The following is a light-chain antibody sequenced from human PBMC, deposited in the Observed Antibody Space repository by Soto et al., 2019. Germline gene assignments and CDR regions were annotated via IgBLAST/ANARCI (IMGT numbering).Light chain of an antibody. CDR1: TGAVTSNHH. CDR3: LLSYNAARV. V-gene: IGLV7-46*01. CDR2: DTS. J-gene: IGLJ2*01. Sequence: QAVVTQEPSLTVSPGGTVTLTFGSSTGAVTSNHHPYWFQQKAGQAPRTLIYDTSNTHSWTPARFSGSLLGDKAALTLSGAQPEDEAQYYCLLSYNAARVFGGGTKLTVL.